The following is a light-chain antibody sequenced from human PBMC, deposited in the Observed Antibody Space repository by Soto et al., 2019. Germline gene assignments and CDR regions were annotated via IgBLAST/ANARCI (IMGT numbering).Light chain of an antibody. CDR2: KAS. CDR1: QSISSW. J-gene: IGKJ1*01. Sequence: DIQMTQSPSTLYASLGDRVTITCRASQSISSWLAWYQQKPGKAPXLLIYKASSLESGVPSRFRGIGSGTEFTLTISSLQPDDFATYDCQQYNSYLTFGQGTKVDIK. CDR3: QQYNSYLT. V-gene: IGKV1-5*03.